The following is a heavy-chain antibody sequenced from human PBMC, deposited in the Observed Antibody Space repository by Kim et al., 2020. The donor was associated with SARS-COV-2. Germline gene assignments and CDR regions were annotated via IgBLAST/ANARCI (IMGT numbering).Heavy chain of an antibody. Sequence: ADSVKGRFTISRDNSKNTMYLQMDSLRGEDTAVYYCAREVTVTTTSRLDYCGQGTLVTVSS. V-gene: IGHV3-30*01. D-gene: IGHD4-17*01. CDR3: AREVTVTTTSRLDY. J-gene: IGHJ4*02.